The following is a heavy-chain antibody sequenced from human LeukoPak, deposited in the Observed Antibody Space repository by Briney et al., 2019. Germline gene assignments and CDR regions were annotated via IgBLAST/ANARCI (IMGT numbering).Heavy chain of an antibody. Sequence: LXXSCAASXXXXXSXXMGWXRXAXGKRPXXVXNMNIDGSEKYYADSVKGRFTISRDNARNSVYLQMNGLRVEDTAVYYCARDPVEWELLLDYWGQGTLVTVSS. V-gene: IGHV3-7*01. D-gene: IGHD1-26*01. CDR1: XXXXXSXX. CDR2: MNIDGSEK. CDR3: ARDPVEWELLLDY. J-gene: IGHJ4*02.